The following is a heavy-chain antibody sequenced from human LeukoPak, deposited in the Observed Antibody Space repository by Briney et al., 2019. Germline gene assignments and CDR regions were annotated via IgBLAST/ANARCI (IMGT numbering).Heavy chain of an antibody. CDR2: ISYDGSNK. J-gene: IGHJ3*02. Sequence: PGGSLRLSCAASGFTFSSYGMHWVRQAPGKGLEWVAVISYDGSNKYYADSVKGRFTISRDNSKNTLYLQMNSLRAEDTAVYFCARDLGTNDAFDIWGQGTMLTVSS. CDR3: ARDLGTNDAFDI. D-gene: IGHD7-27*01. CDR1: GFTFSSYG. V-gene: IGHV3-30*03.